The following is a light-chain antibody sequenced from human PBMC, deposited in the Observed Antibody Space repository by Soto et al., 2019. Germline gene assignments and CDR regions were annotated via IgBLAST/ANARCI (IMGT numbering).Light chain of an antibody. Sequence: EIGLPQSPATLSLSPGERATLSCRASQRIGGYLGWYQQKPGQAPRLLIYDASNRATGIPVRFSGSGSGTDYTLTITNLEPEDFAIYYCQQRSNWPWTFGQGTRWIS. CDR2: DAS. J-gene: IGKJ1*01. V-gene: IGKV3-11*01. CDR1: QRIGGY. CDR3: QQRSNWPWT.